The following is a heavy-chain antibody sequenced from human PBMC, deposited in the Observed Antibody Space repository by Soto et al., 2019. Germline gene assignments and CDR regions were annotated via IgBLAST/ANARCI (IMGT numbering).Heavy chain of an antibody. Sequence: VASVKVSCKASGGTFSSYAISWVRQAPGQGLEWMGGIIPIFGTANYAQKFQGRVTITADESTSTAYMELSSLRSEDTAVYYCARLGAAGDGYNYDSFDYWGQGTLVTVSS. D-gene: IGHD5-12*01. CDR3: ARLGAAGDGYNYDSFDY. J-gene: IGHJ4*02. V-gene: IGHV1-69*13. CDR2: IIPIFGTA. CDR1: GGTFSSYA.